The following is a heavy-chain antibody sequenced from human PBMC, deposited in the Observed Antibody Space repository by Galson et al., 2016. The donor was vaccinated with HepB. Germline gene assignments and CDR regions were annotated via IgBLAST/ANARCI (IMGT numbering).Heavy chain of an antibody. D-gene: IGHD3-22*01. CDR1: GGSFSGYD. CDR2: INHSGRT. CDR3: AFPDDSSAFDY. V-gene: IGHV4-34*01. J-gene: IGHJ4*02. Sequence: SETLSLTCVVSGGSFSGYDWNWIRQSPGKGLEWIGEINHSGRTNYNPSLKSRVAISVDMSKNQFSLKLRSVTAADTAVYFCAFPDDSSAFDYWGQGSLVTVSS.